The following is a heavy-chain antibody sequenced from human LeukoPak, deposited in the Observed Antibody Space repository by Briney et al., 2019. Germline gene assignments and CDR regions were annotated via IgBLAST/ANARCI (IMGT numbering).Heavy chain of an antibody. CDR3: ARRGNNTTTRRAYDI. J-gene: IGHJ3*02. V-gene: IGHV4-39*02. Sequence: PSETLSLTCTVSGDSINSRPYYWGWIRQPPGKGLEWIGTIYYSGSTYYNPSLKSRVTVSVDTSKNLFSLKVRSVTAADTAVYFCARRGNNTTTRRAYDIWGQGTLVTVSS. D-gene: IGHD2/OR15-2a*01. CDR2: IYYSGST. CDR1: GDSINSRPYY.